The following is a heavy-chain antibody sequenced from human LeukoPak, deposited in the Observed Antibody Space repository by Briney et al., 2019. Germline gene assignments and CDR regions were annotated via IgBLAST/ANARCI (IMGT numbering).Heavy chain of an antibody. CDR2: IYGGNT. D-gene: IGHD3-22*01. J-gene: IGHJ4*02. CDR1: GFTFSSYA. Sequence: GGSLRLPCAASGFTFSSYAMSWVRQAPGKGLEWVSGIYGGNTYYADSVKGRFTISRDNSKNTLYLQMSSLRAEDTAVYYCAKGMYYYDSSGYYLFDYWGQGTLVTVSS. CDR3: AKGMYYYDSSGYYLFDY. V-gene: IGHV3-23*01.